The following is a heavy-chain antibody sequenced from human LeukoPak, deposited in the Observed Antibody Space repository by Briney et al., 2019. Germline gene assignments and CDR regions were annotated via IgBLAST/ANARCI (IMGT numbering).Heavy chain of an antibody. D-gene: IGHD6-25*01. V-gene: IGHV3-23*01. Sequence: GGSLRLSCAASGFTFSSYAMSWVRQAPGKGLEWVSSISNSSGSTYYADSVKGRFTISRDNSKNTLYPQMNSLRAEDTAVYYCASGGAPAGYWGQGTLVIVSS. CDR2: ISNSSGST. CDR1: GFTFSSYA. CDR3: ASGGAPAGY. J-gene: IGHJ4*02.